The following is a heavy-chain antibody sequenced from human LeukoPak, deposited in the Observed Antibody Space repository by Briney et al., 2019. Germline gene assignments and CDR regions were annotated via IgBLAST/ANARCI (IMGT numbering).Heavy chain of an antibody. CDR3: ARRGLYYYGSGSYLGY. D-gene: IGHD3-10*01. CDR1: GFTFSSYS. Sequence: GGSLRLSCTASGFTFSSYSMNWVRQAPGKGLEWVSYISSSGSTIYYADSVKGRFTISRDNAKNSLHLQMNSLRAEDTAVYYCARRGLYYYGSGSYLGYWGQGTLVTVSS. J-gene: IGHJ4*02. CDR2: ISSSGSTI. V-gene: IGHV3-48*04.